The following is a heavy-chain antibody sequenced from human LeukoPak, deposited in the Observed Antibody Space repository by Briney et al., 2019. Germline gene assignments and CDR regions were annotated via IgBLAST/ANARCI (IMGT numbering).Heavy chain of an antibody. J-gene: IGHJ3*02. D-gene: IGHD6-19*01. Sequence: PGGSLRLSCAASGFTVSSNYMSWVRQAPGKGLEWVSAISKSGDSTFYADSVKGRFTISRDNSQNTLYVQMNSLRAEDTAVYYCAKDQGYSSAWYSRDGFDMWGQGTMVTVSS. CDR2: ISKSGDST. CDR1: GFTVSSNY. CDR3: AKDQGYSSAWYSRDGFDM. V-gene: IGHV3-23*01.